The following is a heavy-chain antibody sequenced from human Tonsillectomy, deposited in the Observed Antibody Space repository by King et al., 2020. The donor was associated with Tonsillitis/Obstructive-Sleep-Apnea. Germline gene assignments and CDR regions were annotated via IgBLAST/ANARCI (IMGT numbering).Heavy chain of an antibody. Sequence: QVVQSGTEVKEPGASVKVSCKTSGYTFTNYGITWVRQAPGQGLEGMGWVSAYDGNTNYAQKLQDRVTMTTDTSTSTAYMELRSLKSDDTVFYYWARGEGGYSHVFGPDYWGQGTLVTVSP. CDR2: VSAYDGNT. CDR1: GYTFTNYG. V-gene: IGHV1-18*01. J-gene: IGHJ4*02. CDR3: ARGEGGYSHVFGPDY. D-gene: IGHD5-18*01.